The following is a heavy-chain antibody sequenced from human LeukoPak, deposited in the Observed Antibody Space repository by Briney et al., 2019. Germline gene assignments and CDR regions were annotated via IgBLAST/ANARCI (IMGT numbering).Heavy chain of an antibody. J-gene: IGHJ4*02. Sequence: PGGSLKLSCAASGFTFSGSVIHWVRQASGNGLEWVGRIKSKTDGGTTDYAAPVKGRFTISRDDSKNTLYLQMNSLKTEDTAVYYCTTVQRHITRNDYWGQGTLVTVSS. CDR2: IKSKTDGGTT. D-gene: IGHD1-20*01. V-gene: IGHV3-15*07. CDR3: TTVQRHITRNDY. CDR1: GFTFSGSV.